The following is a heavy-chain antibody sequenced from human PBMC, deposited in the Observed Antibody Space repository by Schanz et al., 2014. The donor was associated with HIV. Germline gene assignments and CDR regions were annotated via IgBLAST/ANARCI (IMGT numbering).Heavy chain of an antibody. CDR2: MNPNSGNT. D-gene: IGHD2-2*03. CDR3: ASEVDIVVVPAAIVGWFDP. V-gene: IGHV1-8*02. J-gene: IGHJ5*02. Sequence: QVQLVQSGPEVKKPGASVRVSCETSGYTFSDYDINWVRQAPGQGLEWMGWMNPNSGNTGYAQKSPGSVTVTRNASSSTAYMELSSLRSEDTAVYYCASEVDIVVVPAAIVGWFDPWGQGTLVTVSS. CDR1: GYTFSDYD.